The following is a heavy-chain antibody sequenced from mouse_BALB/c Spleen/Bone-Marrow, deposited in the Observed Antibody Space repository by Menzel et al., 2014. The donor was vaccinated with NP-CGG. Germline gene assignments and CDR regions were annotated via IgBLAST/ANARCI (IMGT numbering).Heavy chain of an antibody. J-gene: IGHJ1*01. CDR3: AREKIYGNYLWYFDV. V-gene: IGHV1S130*01. D-gene: IGHD2-1*01. CDR2: IHPNSGNT. Sequence: VKLQESGSVLVRPGASVKLSCKASGYTFTRSWMHWAKQRPGQGLEWIGEIHPNSGNTNYNEKFKGKATLTVDTSSSTAYVDLSSLTSEDSAVYYGAREKIYGNYLWYFDVWGAGTTVTVSS. CDR1: GYTFTRSW.